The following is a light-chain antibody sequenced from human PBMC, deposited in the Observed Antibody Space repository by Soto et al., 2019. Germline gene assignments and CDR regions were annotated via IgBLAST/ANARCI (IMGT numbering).Light chain of an antibody. CDR3: GTWGWGLRV. CDR1: SSDVGGYNY. J-gene: IGLJ1*01. CDR2: EVS. Sequence: QSALTQPASVSGSPGQSITISCTGTSSDVGGYNYVSWYQQHPGKAPKLMIYEVSNRPSGVSNRFSGSKSGNTASLTISGLQAEDEAEYYCGTWGWGLRVFGAGTKLTVL. V-gene: IGLV2-14*01.